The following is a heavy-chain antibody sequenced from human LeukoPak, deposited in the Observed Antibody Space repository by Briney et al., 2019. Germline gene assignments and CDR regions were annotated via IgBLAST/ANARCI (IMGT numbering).Heavy chain of an antibody. J-gene: IGHJ4*02. D-gene: IGHD3-16*01. Sequence: GASVKVSCKASGYTFTGYYMHWVRQAPGQGLEWMGWINPNSGGTNYAQKFQGRVTMTRDTSISTAYMELSRLRSDDTAVYYCARAPYDYVWGSYSGIDYWGQGTLVTISS. CDR2: INPNSGGT. CDR1: GYTFTGYY. CDR3: ARAPYDYVWGSYSGIDY. V-gene: IGHV1-2*02.